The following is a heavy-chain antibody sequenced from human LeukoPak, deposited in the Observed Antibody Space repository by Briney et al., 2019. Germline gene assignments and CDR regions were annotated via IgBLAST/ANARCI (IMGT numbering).Heavy chain of an antibody. V-gene: IGHV3-7*01. D-gene: IGHD6-19*01. Sequence: GGSLRLSCAASGFTFSKDWMTWVRQAPGKGLEWVANIKQDGTEKNYADSVKGRFTISRDNAKESVYLEMNSLRAEDSAVYYCARDSSGWSLDYWGQGTLVTVSS. J-gene: IGHJ4*02. CDR3: ARDSSGWSLDY. CDR1: GFTFSKDW. CDR2: IKQDGTEK.